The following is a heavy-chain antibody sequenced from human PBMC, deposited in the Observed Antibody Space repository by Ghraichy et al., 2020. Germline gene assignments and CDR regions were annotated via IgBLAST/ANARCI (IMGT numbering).Heavy chain of an antibody. CDR2: ISYDGSNK. J-gene: IGHJ6*02. CDR1: GFTFSSYG. CDR3: AKETGYCSGGSCYYYYYGMDV. D-gene: IGHD2-15*01. Sequence: GSLRLSCAASGFTFSSYGMHWVRQAPGKGLEWVAVISYDGSNKYYADSVKGRFTISRDNSKNTLYLQMNSLRAEDTAVYYCAKETGYCSGGSCYYYYYGMDVWGQGTTVTVSS. V-gene: IGHV3-30*18.